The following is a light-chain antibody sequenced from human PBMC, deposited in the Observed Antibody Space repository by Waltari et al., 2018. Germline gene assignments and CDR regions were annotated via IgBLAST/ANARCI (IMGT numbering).Light chain of an antibody. V-gene: IGLV2-23*02. CDR1: TSDAGHYNL. J-gene: IGLJ2*01. CDR2: EVT. CDR3: CSYASGSTFV. Sequence: QSALTQPASVSGSPGQAITISCAGTTSDAGHYNLVSWYQQHAGEAPKLMIYEVTKRPSGVSNRFSGSKSGNTASLTISGLQAEDEADYYCCSYASGSTFVFGGGTKLTVL.